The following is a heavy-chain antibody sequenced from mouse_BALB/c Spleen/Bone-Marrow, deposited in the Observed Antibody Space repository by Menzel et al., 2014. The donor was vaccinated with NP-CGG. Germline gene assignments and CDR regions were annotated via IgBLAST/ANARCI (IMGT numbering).Heavy chain of an antibody. CDR2: INSNDGST. D-gene: IGHD2-4*01. CDR1: GFTFXSYG. CDR3: ARDYDYDY. Sequence: EVKLVESGGGLVQPGGSLKLSCAASGFTFXSYGMSWVRQTPDKRLELVATINSNDGSTYYPDCVKGRFTISRDNAKNTLYLQMSSLKSEDTAMYYCARDYDYDYWGQGTTLTVSS. J-gene: IGHJ2*01. V-gene: IGHV5-6-3*01.